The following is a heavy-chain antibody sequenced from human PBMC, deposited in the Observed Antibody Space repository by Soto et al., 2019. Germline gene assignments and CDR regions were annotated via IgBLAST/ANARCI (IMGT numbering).Heavy chain of an antibody. D-gene: IGHD2-15*01. J-gene: IGHJ4*02. Sequence: QVQLQESGPGLVKPSQTLSLTCTVSGGSISSGGYYWSWIRQHPGKGLEWIGYIYYSGRTYYNPSHKSRVSISVDTSKNQFSLKLSSVTAADTAVYYCARDHRGYCSGGSCYRYFDYWGQGTLVTVSS. CDR3: ARDHRGYCSGGSCYRYFDY. V-gene: IGHV4-31*03. CDR1: GGSISSGGYY. CDR2: IYYSGRT.